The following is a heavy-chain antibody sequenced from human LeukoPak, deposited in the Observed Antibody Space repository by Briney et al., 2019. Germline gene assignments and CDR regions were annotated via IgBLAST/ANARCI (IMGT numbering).Heavy chain of an antibody. Sequence: ASVKDSCKASGYTFTSYGISWVRPAPGQGLEWMGWISAYNGNTNYAQKLQGRVTMTTDTSTSTAYMELTRLRSDDTAVYYCAREMRGRRGFDPWGQGTLVTVSS. CDR3: AREMRGRRGFDP. V-gene: IGHV1-18*01. CDR2: ISAYNGNT. CDR1: GYTFTSYG. J-gene: IGHJ5*02.